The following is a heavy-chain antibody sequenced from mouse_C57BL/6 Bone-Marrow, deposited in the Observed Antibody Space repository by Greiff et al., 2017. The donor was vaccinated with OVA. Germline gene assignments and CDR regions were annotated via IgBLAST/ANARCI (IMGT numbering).Heavy chain of an antibody. CDR3: ARRAVVDYFDY. Sequence: VQLQQSGPELVKPGASVKISCKASGYTFTDYYMNWVKQSHGKSLEWIGDINPNNGGTSYNQKFKGKATLTVDKSSSTAYMELRSLTSEDSAVDYCARRAVVDYFDYWGQGTTLTVSS. CDR1: GYTFTDYY. D-gene: IGHD1-1*01. V-gene: IGHV1-26*01. CDR2: INPNNGGT. J-gene: IGHJ2*01.